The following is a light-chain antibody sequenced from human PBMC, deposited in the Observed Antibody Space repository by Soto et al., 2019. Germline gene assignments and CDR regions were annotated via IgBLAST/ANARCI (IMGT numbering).Light chain of an antibody. J-gene: IGKJ5*01. CDR1: QRVYSN. CDR3: QQYTNWPPNT. V-gene: IGKV3-15*01. CDR2: GAS. Sequence: EMLITQSPGALSVSPGESATLSCRASQRVYSNLAWYQQRPGQAPRLLIYGASTRATGVPARFSGRGSGTEFTLTISSLQSEDFAVYYCQQYTNWPPNTFGQRTRLAI.